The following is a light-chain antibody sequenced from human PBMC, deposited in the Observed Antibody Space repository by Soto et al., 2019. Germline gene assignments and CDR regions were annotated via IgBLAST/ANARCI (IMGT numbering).Light chain of an antibody. J-gene: IGKJ2*01. CDR3: QQSYKTPHT. V-gene: IGKV1-39*01. CDR1: QAISTY. CDR2: AAS. Sequence: DIQLTQSPSLLSASVGDRVTITCRASQAISTYLAWYQQTSGKAPKLLISAASTLQRGVPSRFSGSGSGTNFTLTISSLQPEDFATYYCQQSYKTPHTFGQGTKLETK.